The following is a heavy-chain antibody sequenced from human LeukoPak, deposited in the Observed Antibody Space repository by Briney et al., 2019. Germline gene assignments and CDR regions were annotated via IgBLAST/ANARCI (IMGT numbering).Heavy chain of an antibody. CDR3: AKDPRTSSSRWYELGWFDP. CDR1: GFTFSSYA. J-gene: IGHJ5*02. CDR2: ISGSGGST. Sequence: GGSLRLSCAASGFTFSSYAMSWVRQAPGKGLEWVSGISGSGGSTYYADSVKGRFTISRDNSKNTLYLQMNSLRAEDTAVYYCAKDPRTSSSRWYELGWFDPWGQGTLVAVSS. V-gene: IGHV3-23*01. D-gene: IGHD6-13*01.